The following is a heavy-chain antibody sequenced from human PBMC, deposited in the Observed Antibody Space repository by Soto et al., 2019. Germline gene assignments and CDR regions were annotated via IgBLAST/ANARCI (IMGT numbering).Heavy chain of an antibody. CDR3: ASGGHVDY. Sequence: EVQLAKSGRDLVQPGGSLRLSCAVSGLTFSTFWMTWVRQAPGKGLEWVANIKYDGSEKHYVDSVKGRFTISRDNAKNSLFLEMSSLRAEDTAVYYCASGGHVDYCGQGTLVTVSS. D-gene: IGHD1-26*01. V-gene: IGHV3-7*01. J-gene: IGHJ4*02. CDR1: GLTFSTFW. CDR2: IKYDGSEK.